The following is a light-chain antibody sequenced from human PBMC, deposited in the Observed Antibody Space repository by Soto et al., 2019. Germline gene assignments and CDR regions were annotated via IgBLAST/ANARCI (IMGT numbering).Light chain of an antibody. J-gene: IGLJ1*01. V-gene: IGLV2-14*03. CDR3: SSYTSIITRI. Sequence: QSVLTQPASVSGSPGQSITISCTGTSNDVGGYKYVSWYQQHPGKAPKLIIYEVNNRPSGISNRFSGSKSGNTASLTISGLQAEDEADYYCSSYTSIITRIFGTGTKVTVL. CDR2: EVN. CDR1: SNDVGGYKY.